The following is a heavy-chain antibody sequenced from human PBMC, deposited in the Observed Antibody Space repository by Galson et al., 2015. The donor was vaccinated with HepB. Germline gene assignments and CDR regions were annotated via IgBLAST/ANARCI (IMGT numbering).Heavy chain of an antibody. CDR2: ISAYNGNT. Sequence: SCRASGYTFTSYGISWVRQAPGQGLEWMGWISAYNGNTNYAQKLQGRVTMTTDTSTSTAYMELRSLRSDDTAVYYCVATPVNFDYWGQGTLVTVSS. CDR3: VATPVNFDY. D-gene: IGHD2-15*01. J-gene: IGHJ4*02. CDR1: GYTFTSYG. V-gene: IGHV1-18*04.